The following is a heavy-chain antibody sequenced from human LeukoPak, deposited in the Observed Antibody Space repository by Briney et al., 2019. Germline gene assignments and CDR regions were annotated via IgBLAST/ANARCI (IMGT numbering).Heavy chain of an antibody. CDR2: ISYSGNT. Sequence: PSETLSLTCTVSGDSISSGPYSWGWIRQPPGKGLEWIGNISYSGNTYYNASLKSRVTMSVDTSKNQFSLKLRSATAADTAVYYCARRSNYFDYWGQGTLVTVSS. J-gene: IGHJ4*02. V-gene: IGHV4-39*01. CDR1: GDSISSGPYS. CDR3: ARRSNYFDY.